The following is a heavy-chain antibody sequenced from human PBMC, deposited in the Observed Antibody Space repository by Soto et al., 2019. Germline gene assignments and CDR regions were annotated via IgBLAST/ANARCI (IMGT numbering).Heavy chain of an antibody. CDR3: TRDIVVVPAAMEPYYYYYMDV. CDR2: IRSKAYGGTT. V-gene: IGHV3-49*04. CDR1: GFTFSSSA. Sequence: GGSLRLSCAASGFTFSSSAMSWVRQAPGKGLEWVGFIRSKAYGGTTEYAASVKGRFTISRDDSKSIAYLQMNSLKTEDTAVYYCTRDIVVVPAAMEPYYYYYMDVWGKGTTVTVSS. D-gene: IGHD2-2*01. J-gene: IGHJ6*03.